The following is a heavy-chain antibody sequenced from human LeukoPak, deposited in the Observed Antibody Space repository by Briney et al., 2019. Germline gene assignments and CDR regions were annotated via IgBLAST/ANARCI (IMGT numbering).Heavy chain of an antibody. CDR2: ISSSGSTI. J-gene: IGHJ6*03. Sequence: GDSLRLSCAASGFTFSDYYMSWIRQAPGKGLEWVSYISSSGSTIYYADSVKGRFTISRDNAKNSLYLQMNSLRAEDTAVYYCARVPPKWELLGRDYYYYMDVWGKGTTVTVSS. D-gene: IGHD1-26*01. V-gene: IGHV3-11*04. CDR3: ARVPPKWELLGRDYYYYMDV. CDR1: GFTFSDYY.